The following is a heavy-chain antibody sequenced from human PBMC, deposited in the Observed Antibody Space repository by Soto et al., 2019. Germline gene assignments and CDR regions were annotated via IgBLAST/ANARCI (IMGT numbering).Heavy chain of an antibody. CDR2: ISYDGSNK. Sequence: QVQLVESGGGVVQPGRSQRLSCAASGFTFSSYGMHWVRQAPGKGLEWVAVISYDGSNKYYADSVKGRFTISRDNSKNTLYLQMNSLRAEDTAVYYCAKDMGMGAVAGSYDYWGQGTLVTVSS. CDR3: AKDMGMGAVAGSYDY. V-gene: IGHV3-30*18. J-gene: IGHJ4*02. D-gene: IGHD6-19*01. CDR1: GFTFSSYG.